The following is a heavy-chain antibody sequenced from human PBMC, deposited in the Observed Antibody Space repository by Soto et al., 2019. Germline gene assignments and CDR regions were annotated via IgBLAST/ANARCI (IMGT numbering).Heavy chain of an antibody. V-gene: IGHV3-30*18. CDR1: VFTFISYG. CDR3: AKVYQDYYDSSGPLGFDP. J-gene: IGHJ5*02. CDR2: ISYDGSNK. Sequence: PGGSLRLSCAASVFTFISYGMHWVRQAPGKGLEWVAVISYDGSNKYYADSVKGRFTISRDNSKNTLYLQMNSLRAEDTAVYYCAKVYQDYYDSSGPLGFDPWGQGTLVTVSS. D-gene: IGHD3-22*01.